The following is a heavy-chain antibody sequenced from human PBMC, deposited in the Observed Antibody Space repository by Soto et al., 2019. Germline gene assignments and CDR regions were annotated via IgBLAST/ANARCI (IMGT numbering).Heavy chain of an antibody. Sequence: ASVKVSCKASGYTFTGYYMHWVRQAPGQGLEWMGWINPNSGGTNYAQKFQGRVTMTRDTSISTAYMELSRLRSDDTAVYYCARSSRSSGYDRPTTTIGCWGQGTLVTVSS. D-gene: IGHD5-12*01. CDR3: ARSSRSSGYDRPTTTIGC. V-gene: IGHV1-2*02. CDR2: INPNSGGT. CDR1: GYTFTGYY. J-gene: IGHJ4*02.